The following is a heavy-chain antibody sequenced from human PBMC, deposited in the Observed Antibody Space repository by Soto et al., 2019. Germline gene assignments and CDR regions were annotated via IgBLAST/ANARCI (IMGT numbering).Heavy chain of an antibody. CDR1: GFTFSSYE. CDR3: TRYQMGGYDFGNRMDV. J-gene: IGHJ6*02. D-gene: IGHD5-12*01. Sequence: EVQLVESGGGLVQPGGSLRLSCAASGFTFSSYEMNWVRQAPGKGLEWVSYISSSGSTIYYADSVKGRFTISRDNAKNELYLQLNSRRDEDTAVYYCTRYQMGGYDFGNRMDVWGQGTTVTVSS. V-gene: IGHV3-48*03. CDR2: ISSSGSTI.